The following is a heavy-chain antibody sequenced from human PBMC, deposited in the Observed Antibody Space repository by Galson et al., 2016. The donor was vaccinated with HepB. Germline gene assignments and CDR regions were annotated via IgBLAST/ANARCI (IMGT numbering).Heavy chain of an antibody. CDR1: GLTFSNNG. CDR3: ARDGYVWGSYRPSRYYHYYMDV. Sequence: SLRLSCAASGLTFSNNGMHWVRQAPGKGLEWVAVIWYDGSNKYYADSVKGRFTISRDNSKNTLYLQMNRLRAEDTAVYYCARDGYVWGSYRPSRYYHYYMDVWGKGTTVTVSS. D-gene: IGHD3-16*02. J-gene: IGHJ6*03. V-gene: IGHV3-33*01. CDR2: IWYDGSNK.